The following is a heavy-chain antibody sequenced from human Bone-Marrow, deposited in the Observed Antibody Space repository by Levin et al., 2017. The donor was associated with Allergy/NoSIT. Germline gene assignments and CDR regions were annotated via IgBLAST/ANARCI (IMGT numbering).Heavy chain of an antibody. CDR3: ARLYSGYDRNSTVNELDY. Sequence: ASVKVSCKASGYTFTSYGISWVRQAPGQGLEWMGWISAYNGNTNYAQKLQGRVTMTTDTSTSTAYMELRSLRSDDTAVYYCARLYSGYDRNSTVNELDYWGQGTLVTVSS. V-gene: IGHV1-18*01. CDR2: ISAYNGNT. CDR1: GYTFTSYG. D-gene: IGHD5-12*01. J-gene: IGHJ4*02.